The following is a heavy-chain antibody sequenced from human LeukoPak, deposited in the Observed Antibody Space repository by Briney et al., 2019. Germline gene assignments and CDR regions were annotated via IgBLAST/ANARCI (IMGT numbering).Heavy chain of an antibody. CDR3: AKDGVAANGHWDWLDP. Sequence: PGGSLRLSCVASGFAFSNYAMSWVRQAPGKGLEWVSSLGGGNDDTHYADSVKGRFTISRDNSKDTLFLQMSSLRPDDTAVYYCAKDGVAANGHWDWLDPWGQGTLVTVSS. V-gene: IGHV3-23*01. D-gene: IGHD2-15*01. CDR2: LGGGNDDT. J-gene: IGHJ5*02. CDR1: GFAFSNYA.